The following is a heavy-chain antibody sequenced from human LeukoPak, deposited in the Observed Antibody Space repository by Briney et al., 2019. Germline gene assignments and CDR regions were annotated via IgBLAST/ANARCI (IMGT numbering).Heavy chain of an antibody. CDR3: AKGPSTWDS. Sequence: PGGSLRLSCAASGFTFSTYAMNWVRQAPGRGLEWVSTLSGNGGSTYYADSMKGRFTISRDNSKNTLYLQMNSLRTEDTAVYYCAKGPSTWDSWGQGTLVTVSS. CDR1: GFTFSTYA. J-gene: IGHJ4*02. D-gene: IGHD2/OR15-2a*01. CDR2: LSGNGGST. V-gene: IGHV3-23*01.